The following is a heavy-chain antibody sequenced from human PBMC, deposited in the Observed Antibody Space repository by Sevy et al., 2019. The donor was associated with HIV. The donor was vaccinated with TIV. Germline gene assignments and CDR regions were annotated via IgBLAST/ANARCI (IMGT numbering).Heavy chain of an antibody. J-gene: IGHJ5*02. D-gene: IGHD6-19*01. V-gene: IGHV4-34*01. Sequence: SETLSLTCAVYGGSFSGYYWSWIRQPPGKGLEWIGEISHSGSTNYNPSLKSRVTISVDTSKNQFSLKLSSVTAADTAVYYCARGTYSSGWRGHWFDPWGQGTLVTVSS. CDR1: GGSFSGYY. CDR2: ISHSGST. CDR3: ARGTYSSGWRGHWFDP.